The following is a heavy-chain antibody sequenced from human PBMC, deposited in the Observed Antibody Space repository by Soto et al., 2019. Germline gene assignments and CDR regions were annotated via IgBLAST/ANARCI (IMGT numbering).Heavy chain of an antibody. CDR1: GYNFIGYY. CDR2: VNPKSGAT. J-gene: IGHJ4*02. Sequence: QVQLVQSGAEVKKPGASVKVSCKASGYNFIGYYIHWLRQAPGQRLEWMGWVNPKSGATHYTQTFQGRVTMTGDTSTNTAYMELSWLTSDDTAVYYCARVVETAAVPLDYWGQGTLVTVSS. D-gene: IGHD5-18*01. CDR3: ARVVETAAVPLDY. V-gene: IGHV1-2*02.